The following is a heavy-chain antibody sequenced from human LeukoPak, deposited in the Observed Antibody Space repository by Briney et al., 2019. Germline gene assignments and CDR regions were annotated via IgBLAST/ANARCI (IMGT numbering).Heavy chain of an antibody. D-gene: IGHD3-22*01. Sequence: PGGSLRLSCAASGFTFSDHHMGWIRQAPGKGLEWVSYIDFSGSIIYYADSVRGRFTISRDNTKNSLYLQMNSLRAEDTAVYYCAKYYYDYSGYYYCFDYWGLGTLVTVSS. CDR2: IDFSGSII. J-gene: IGHJ4*02. CDR1: GFTFSDHH. CDR3: AKYYYDYSGYYYCFDY. V-gene: IGHV3-11*01.